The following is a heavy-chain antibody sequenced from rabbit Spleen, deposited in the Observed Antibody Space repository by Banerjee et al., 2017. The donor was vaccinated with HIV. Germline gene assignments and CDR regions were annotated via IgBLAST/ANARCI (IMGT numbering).Heavy chain of an antibody. V-gene: IGHV1S45*01. CDR1: GFSFIAGYY. CDR3: ARDSSTSFSSYGMDL. Sequence: EQLEESGGGLVKPEGSLTLTCTASGFSFIAGYYMCWVRQAPGKGLEWIACIDAGSSGFTYHASWAKGRFTISKTSSTTVTLQMTSLTAADTATYFCARDSSTSFSSYGMDLWGQGTLVTVS. CDR2: IDAGSSGFT. J-gene: IGHJ6*01. D-gene: IGHD1-1*01.